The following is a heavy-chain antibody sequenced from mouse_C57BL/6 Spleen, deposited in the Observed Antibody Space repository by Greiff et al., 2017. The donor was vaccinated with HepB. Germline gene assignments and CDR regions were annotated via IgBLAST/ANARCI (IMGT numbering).Heavy chain of an antibody. D-gene: IGHD3-2*02. CDR3: ARRTAAQATEAMDY. CDR1: GYTFTSYW. V-gene: IGHV1-64*01. Sequence: VQLQPGAELVKPGASVKLSCKASGYTFTSYWMHWVKQRPGQGLEWIGMIHPNSGSTNYNEKFKSKATLTVDKSSSTAYMQLSSLTSEDSAVYYCARRTAAQATEAMDYWGQGTSVTVSS. J-gene: IGHJ4*01. CDR2: IHPNSGST.